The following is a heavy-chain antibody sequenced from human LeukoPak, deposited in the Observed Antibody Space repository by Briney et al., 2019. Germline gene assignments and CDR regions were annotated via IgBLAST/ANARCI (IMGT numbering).Heavy chain of an antibody. CDR2: ITRSSSAK. Sequence: GGSLRLSCVASGFTFSSYSMNWVRQAPGKGLEWVSYITRSSSAKFYADSVKGRFTISRDNAENLLYLQMNSLRAEDTAVYYCTRDQEGSDYWGQGTLVTVSS. CDR3: TRDQEGSDY. CDR1: GFTFSSYS. V-gene: IGHV3-48*01. J-gene: IGHJ4*02.